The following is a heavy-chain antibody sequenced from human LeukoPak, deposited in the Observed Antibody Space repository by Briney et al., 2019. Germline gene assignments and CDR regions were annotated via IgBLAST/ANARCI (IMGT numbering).Heavy chain of an antibody. Sequence: GGSLRLSCAASGFTFSKYGMHWVRQAPGKGLEWVALIWYDGSSAYYADSVKGRFTISRDNSQNMLYLQMNSLRAEDTAVYYCARVEGRFYGSGSYRGFDYWGQGTLVTVSS. V-gene: IGHV3-33*01. CDR2: IWYDGSSA. J-gene: IGHJ4*02. CDR3: ARVEGRFYGSGSYRGFDY. D-gene: IGHD3-10*01. CDR1: GFTFSKYG.